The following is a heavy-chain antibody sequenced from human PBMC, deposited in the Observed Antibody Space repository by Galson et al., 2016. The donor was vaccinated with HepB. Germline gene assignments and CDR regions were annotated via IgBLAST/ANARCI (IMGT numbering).Heavy chain of an antibody. CDR1: GYSFTSYS. CDR3: TKESGTYDWGY. V-gene: IGHV1-3*01. Sequence: GYSFTSYSIHWVRQAPGESLEWMAWINAGNGMTMYSQKFQGRVTITRDTSATTAYMELSSLQSEDAAVYYCTKESGTYDWGYWGQGTLVTVSS. D-gene: IGHD3-16*01. J-gene: IGHJ4*02. CDR2: INAGNGMT.